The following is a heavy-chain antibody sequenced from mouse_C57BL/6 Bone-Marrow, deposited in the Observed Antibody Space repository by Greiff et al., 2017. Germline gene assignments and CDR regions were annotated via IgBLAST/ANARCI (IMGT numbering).Heavy chain of an antibody. CDR2: IDPNSGGT. CDR3: ARAGPIFY. V-gene: IGHV1-62-3*01. D-gene: IGHD3-3*01. CDR1: GYTFTSYW. Sequence: VQLQQPGAALVKPGASVKLSCKASGYTFTSYWMHWVKQRPGRGLEWLGRIDPNSGGTKYNEKFKSKATLTVDKPSSTAYMQLSSLTSEDSAVYFCARAGPIFYWGQGTTLTVSS. J-gene: IGHJ2*01.